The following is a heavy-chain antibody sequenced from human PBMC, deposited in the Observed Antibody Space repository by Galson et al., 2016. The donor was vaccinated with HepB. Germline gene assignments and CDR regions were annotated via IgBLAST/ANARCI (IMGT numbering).Heavy chain of an antibody. V-gene: IGHV1-69*06. CDR1: GGTFNNYA. D-gene: IGHD3-10*01. Sequence: SVKVSCKASGGTFNNYAVTWVRQAPGQGLEWMGGIIPMFGTANYSQKIQGRVTMTADKSAHTAYMELSSLTSEDTAVYFCARGLLSGFGDFRDYYYYGMGVWGQGTLVTVSS. CDR3: ARGLLSGFGDFRDYYYYGMGV. J-gene: IGHJ6*02. CDR2: IIPMFGTA.